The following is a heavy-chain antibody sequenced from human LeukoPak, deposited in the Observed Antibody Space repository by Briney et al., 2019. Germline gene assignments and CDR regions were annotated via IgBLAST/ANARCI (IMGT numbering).Heavy chain of an antibody. V-gene: IGHV3-33*01. J-gene: IGHJ6*03. CDR1: GLTFSSYG. D-gene: IGHD6-6*01. CDR2: IWYDGSNK. CDR3: ARANRRHREYSSRNYYYYYMDV. Sequence: GGSLRLSCAASGLTFSSYGMHWVRQAPGKGLEWVAVIWYDGSNKYYADSVKGRFTISRDNSKNTLYLQMNSLRAEDTAVYYCARANRRHREYSSRNYYYYYMDVWGKGTTVTVSS.